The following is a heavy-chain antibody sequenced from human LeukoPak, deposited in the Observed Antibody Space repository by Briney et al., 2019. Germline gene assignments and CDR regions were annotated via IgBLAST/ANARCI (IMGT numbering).Heavy chain of an antibody. CDR1: GFTFSSYW. J-gene: IGHJ5*02. CDR2: IKQDGSEK. V-gene: IGHV3-7*01. CDR3: ASLYGSGPNWFDP. Sequence: PGGSLRLFCAASGFTFSSYWMSWVRQAPGKGLEWVANIKQDGSEKYYADSVKGRFTISRDNAKNSLYLQMNSLRAEDTAVYYCASLYGSGPNWFDPWGQGTLVTVSS. D-gene: IGHD3-10*01.